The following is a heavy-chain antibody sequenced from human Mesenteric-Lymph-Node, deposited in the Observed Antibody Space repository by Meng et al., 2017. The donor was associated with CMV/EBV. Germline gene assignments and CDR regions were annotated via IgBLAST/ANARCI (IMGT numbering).Heavy chain of an antibody. CDR1: GYTFTDYY. CDR3: ARDSGCGGDCSTAVYGMDV. Sequence: ASVKVSCKASGYTFTDYYMHWVRQAPGQGLEWMGWINPDSGGANYAQKFQGRVTMTRDTSISTAYMELSRLTSDDTAVYYCARDSGCGGDCSTAVYGMDVWGQGTTVTVSS. D-gene: IGHD2-21*01. J-gene: IGHJ6*02. V-gene: IGHV1-2*02. CDR2: INPDSGGA.